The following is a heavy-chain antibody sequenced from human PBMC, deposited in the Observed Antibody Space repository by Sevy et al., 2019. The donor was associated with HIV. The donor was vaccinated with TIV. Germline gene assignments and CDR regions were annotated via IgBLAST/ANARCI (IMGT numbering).Heavy chain of an antibody. D-gene: IGHD5-12*01. Sequence: GESLKISCEGSGYSFTHYWIAWVHQIPGKGLEWMGIIYPGDPAPTYSPSFQGRVTISADKSINIAYLQWSRLRASDTAIYYCARLNGFEPYSYYALDVWGQGTTVTVSS. V-gene: IGHV5-51*07. CDR3: ARLNGFEPYSYYALDV. CDR1: GYSFTHYW. CDR2: IYPGDPAP. J-gene: IGHJ6*02.